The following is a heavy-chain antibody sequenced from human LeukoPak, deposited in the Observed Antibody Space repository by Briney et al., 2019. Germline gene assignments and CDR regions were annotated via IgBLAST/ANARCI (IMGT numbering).Heavy chain of an antibody. CDR2: ISSSSSYI. CDR1: GFTFSSYS. CDR3: ARDGVPAAPTLLDYYYYGMDV. Sequence: GGSLRLSCAASGFTFSSYSMNWVCQAPGKGLEWVSSISSSSSYIYYADSVKGRFTISRDNAKNSLYLQMNSLRAEDTAVYYCARDGVPAAPTLLDYYYYGMDVWGQGTTVTVSS. V-gene: IGHV3-21*01. J-gene: IGHJ6*02. D-gene: IGHD2-2*01.